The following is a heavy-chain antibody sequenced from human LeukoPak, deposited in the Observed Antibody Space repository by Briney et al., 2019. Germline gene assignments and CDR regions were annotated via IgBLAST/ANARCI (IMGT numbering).Heavy chain of an antibody. J-gene: IGHJ4*02. CDR2: INHSGST. CDR3: ARYRAFRGVSPFDY. CDR1: GGSISSGGYY. D-gene: IGHD3-10*01. V-gene: IGHV4-30-2*01. Sequence: SQTLSLTCTVSGGSISSGGYYWSWIRQPPGKGLEWIGEINHSGSTNYNPSLKSRVTISVDTSKNQFSLKLSSVTAADTAVYYCARYRAFRGVSPFDYWGQGTLVTVSS.